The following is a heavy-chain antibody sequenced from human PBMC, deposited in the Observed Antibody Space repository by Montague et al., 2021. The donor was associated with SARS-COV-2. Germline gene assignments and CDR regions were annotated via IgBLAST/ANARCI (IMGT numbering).Heavy chain of an antibody. V-gene: IGHV4-4*02. Sequence: SETLSLTCAVSGGSIMAPDCWSWVRQPPGKGLEWIGEIYEWGATNHNPSLKSRVTISIDSSKNHFSLQLRSVTAADTAVYYCARCSIGWSILDVWGQGSTVTVSS. J-gene: IGHJ6*02. CDR1: GGSIMAPDC. CDR2: IYEWGAT. D-gene: IGHD6-19*01. CDR3: ARCSIGWSILDV.